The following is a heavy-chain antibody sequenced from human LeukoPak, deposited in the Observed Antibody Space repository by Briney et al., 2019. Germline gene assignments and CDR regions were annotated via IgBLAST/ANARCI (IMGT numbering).Heavy chain of an antibody. CDR2: TYYRSKWYD. V-gene: IGHV6-1*01. D-gene: IGHD6-19*01. CDR3: ARDLGNTGWYTFDY. CDR1: GDSVSSINGA. Sequence: PSQTLSLTCAISGDSVSSINGAWNWIRQSPSRGLEWLGRTYYRSKWYDEYAVSMRGRITINPDTSMNQFSLHLLSVTPEDTAVYYCARDLGNTGWYTFDYWGQGTLVTASS. J-gene: IGHJ4*02.